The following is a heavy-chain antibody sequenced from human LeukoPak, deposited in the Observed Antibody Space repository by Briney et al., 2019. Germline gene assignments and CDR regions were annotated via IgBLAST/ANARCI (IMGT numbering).Heavy chain of an antibody. CDR3: ARPIAVAGTDYYGMDV. CDR2: IIPILGIA. Sequence: SVKVSCKASGGTFSSYAISWVRQAPGQGLEWMGRIIPILGIANYAQKFQGRVTITADKSTSTAYMELSSLRSEDTAVYYCARPIAVAGTDYYGMDVWGQGTLVTVSS. J-gene: IGHJ6*02. D-gene: IGHD6-19*01. V-gene: IGHV1-69*04. CDR1: GGTFSSYA.